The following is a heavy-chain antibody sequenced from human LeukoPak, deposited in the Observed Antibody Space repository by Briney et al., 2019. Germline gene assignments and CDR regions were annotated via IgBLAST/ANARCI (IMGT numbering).Heavy chain of an antibody. J-gene: IGHJ4*02. V-gene: IGHV1-8*01. CDR2: VSPDSGNT. CDR1: GYTFTNYD. CDR3: VRGGGPRYSWNAGGSEEGADC. D-gene: IGHD1-1*01. Sequence: GASVKVSCKASGYTFTNYDINWVRQATGQGLEWMGRVSPDSGNTGYARKFVGRVTMTRNTSTNTAYMELTNLRSEDTAMYYCVRGGGPRYSWNAGGSEEGADCWGQGSLVTVSS.